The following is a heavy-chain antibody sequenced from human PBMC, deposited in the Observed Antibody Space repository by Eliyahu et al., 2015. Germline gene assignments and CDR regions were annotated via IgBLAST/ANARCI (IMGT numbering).Heavy chain of an antibody. CDR3: AATPAVAEHAFDI. CDR2: IIPILGIA. J-gene: IGHJ3*02. V-gene: IGHV1-69*02. D-gene: IGHD6-19*01. Sequence: VRQAPGQGLEWMGRIIPILGIANYAQKFQGRVTITADKSTSTAYMELSSLRSEDTAVYYCAATPAVAEHAFDIWGQGTMVTVSS.